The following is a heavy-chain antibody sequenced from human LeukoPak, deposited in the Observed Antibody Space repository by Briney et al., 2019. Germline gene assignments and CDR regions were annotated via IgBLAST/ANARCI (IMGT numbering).Heavy chain of an antibody. V-gene: IGHV1-8*03. Sequence: ASVKVSCKSSGYTFSSYEINWVRQAAVQGLEWMGWINPNSSKTDHAQKFQGRVTITRDTSISTAYLELSSLRSEDTAVYYCARGRGITLFGVVIGYYMDVWGMGTTVTVFS. J-gene: IGHJ6*03. CDR1: GYTFSSYE. CDR2: INPNSSKT. CDR3: ARGRGITLFGVVIGYYMDV. D-gene: IGHD3-3*01.